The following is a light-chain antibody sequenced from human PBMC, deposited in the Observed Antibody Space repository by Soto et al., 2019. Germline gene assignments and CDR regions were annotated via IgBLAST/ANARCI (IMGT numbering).Light chain of an antibody. CDR1: QSVSSY. Sequence: EIVLTQSPATLSLSPGERATLSCRASQSVSSYLAWYQQKPGQAPRLLIYGASRRATGFPARFSGSGSGTDFTLTISSLQSEDFAVYYCQQYNSWPLTFGGGTKVDIK. J-gene: IGKJ4*01. CDR2: GAS. V-gene: IGKV3-15*01. CDR3: QQYNSWPLT.